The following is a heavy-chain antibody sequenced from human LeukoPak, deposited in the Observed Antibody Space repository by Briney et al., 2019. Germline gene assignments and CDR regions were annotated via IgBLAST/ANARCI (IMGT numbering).Heavy chain of an antibody. CDR1: GFTFSSYW. Sequence: GGSLRLSCAASGFTFSSYWMSWVRQAPGKGLEWVANIKQDGSEKYYVDSVKGRFTISRDNAKNSLYLQMNSLRAEDTAVYYCAREGDSSGWYLTYYFDYWGQGTLVTVSS. J-gene: IGHJ4*02. CDR2: IKQDGSEK. CDR3: AREGDSSGWYLTYYFDY. V-gene: IGHV3-7*01. D-gene: IGHD6-19*01.